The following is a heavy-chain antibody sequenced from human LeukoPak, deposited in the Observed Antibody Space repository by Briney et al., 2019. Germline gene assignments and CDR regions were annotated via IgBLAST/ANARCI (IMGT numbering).Heavy chain of an antibody. V-gene: IGHV3-9*01. CDR2: ISWNSGSI. J-gene: IGHJ4*02. CDR3: AQDTGPWLRSQYYFDY. D-gene: IGHD5-12*01. CDR1: GFTFEDYA. Sequence: GVSLRLSYAASGFTFEDYAMHWARQAPGKGLEWGLGISWNSGSIGYADAVRGRFTISRDNAKNCLHLQMNSVRAEDTALYCCAQDTGPWLRSQYYFDYRGQGNLVTVSS.